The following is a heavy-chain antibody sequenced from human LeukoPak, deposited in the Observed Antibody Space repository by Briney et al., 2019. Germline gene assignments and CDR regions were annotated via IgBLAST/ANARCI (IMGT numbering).Heavy chain of an antibody. V-gene: IGHV3-48*01. J-gene: IGHJ4*02. CDR3: VRDNPRCCGVVPANIDDY. CDR1: GFTFSRDS. CDR2: INGGGSPI. D-gene: IGHD2-15*01. Sequence: GGSLRLSCVASGFTFSRDSMNWVRQAPGKGLEWVSYINGGGSPIYYAGSVRGRFTISRDNAKNSLYLQMNSLRAEDTAVYYCVRDNPRCCGVVPANIDDYWGQGTLVTVSS.